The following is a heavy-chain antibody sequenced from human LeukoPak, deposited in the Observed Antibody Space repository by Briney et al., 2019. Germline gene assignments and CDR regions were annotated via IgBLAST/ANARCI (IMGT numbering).Heavy chain of an antibody. Sequence: SGGSLRLSCAASGFTFSSYGMHWVRQAPGKGLEWVAVVSYDGNTKYYADSVKGRFTISRDNSKNTLFLQMNGLRTEDTAVYYCAKRKGGYKYDDFFDYWGQGTLVTVSS. V-gene: IGHV3-30*18. CDR3: AKRKGGYKYDDFFDY. CDR2: VSYDGNTK. J-gene: IGHJ4*02. D-gene: IGHD5-24*01. CDR1: GFTFSSYG.